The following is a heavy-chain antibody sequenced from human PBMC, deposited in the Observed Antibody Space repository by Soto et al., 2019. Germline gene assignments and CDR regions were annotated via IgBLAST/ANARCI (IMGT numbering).Heavy chain of an antibody. J-gene: IGHJ4*02. CDR3: ARDRRELPSDY. V-gene: IGHV4-61*01. CDR2: IYYSGSS. D-gene: IGHD1-26*01. CDR1: GGSVSSGSYY. Sequence: SETLSLTCTVSGGSVSSGSYYWSWIRQPPGKGLEWSGYIYYSGSSNYNPSLESLVTISVDTSKNQFSLKLSSVAAADTAVYYCARDRRELPSDYWGQGTLVTVSS.